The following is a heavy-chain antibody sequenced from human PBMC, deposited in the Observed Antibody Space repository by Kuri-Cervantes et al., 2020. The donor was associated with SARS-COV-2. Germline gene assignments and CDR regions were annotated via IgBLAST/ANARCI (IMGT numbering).Heavy chain of an antibody. V-gene: IGHV5-10-1*01. Sequence: GGSLRPSVKGSGYSLTSYCISWLRHMHGKGLEWMGRIDPSDSSTNYSLSFQGHVTISANKSISTAYLQCSTLQASDTAMYCCARLPGSSTSCYTRYDYYGMDVWGQGTTVTVSS. CDR2: IDPSDSST. CDR3: ARLPGSSTSCYTRYDYYGMDV. D-gene: IGHD2-2*02. CDR1: GYSLTSYC. J-gene: IGHJ6*02.